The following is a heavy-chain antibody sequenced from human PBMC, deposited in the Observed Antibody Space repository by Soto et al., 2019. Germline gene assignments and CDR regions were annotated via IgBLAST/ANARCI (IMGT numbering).Heavy chain of an antibody. CDR3: ARGKEWELLGGFDY. CDR1: GGTFSSYA. D-gene: IGHD1-26*01. J-gene: IGHJ4*02. Sequence: QVQLVQSGAEVKKPGSSVKVSCKASGGTFSSYAISWVRQAPGQGLEWVGGIIPIFGTANYAQKFQGRVKMTADESTSTADMELSSLRSEDTAVYYCARGKEWELLGGFDYCGQGTLVTVSS. V-gene: IGHV1-69*01. CDR2: IIPIFGTA.